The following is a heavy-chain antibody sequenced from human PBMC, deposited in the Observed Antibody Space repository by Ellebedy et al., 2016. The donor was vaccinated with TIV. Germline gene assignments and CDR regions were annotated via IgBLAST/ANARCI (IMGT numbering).Heavy chain of an antibody. CDR3: ARGIVGATLDS. D-gene: IGHD1-26*01. J-gene: IGHJ4*02. Sequence: PGGSLRLSCAASGFTFNTYEMNWVRQAPGKGLEWLSYFSGGGETQYYADSVKGRFTVSRGNAENSLYLQMKSLRVEDTAVYYCARGIVGATLDSWGQGTLVTVSS. CDR1: GFTFNTYE. V-gene: IGHV3-48*03. CDR2: FSGGGETQ.